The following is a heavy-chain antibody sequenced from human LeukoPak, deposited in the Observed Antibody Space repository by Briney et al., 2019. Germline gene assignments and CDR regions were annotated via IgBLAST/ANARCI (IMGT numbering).Heavy chain of an antibody. J-gene: IGHJ5*02. Sequence: GASVKVSCKASGYTFTSYGISWVRQAPGQGLEWMGWISAYNGNTNYAQKLQGRVTMTTDTSTSTAYMELRSLRSDDTDVYYCARDRAPTVTTNWFDPWGQGTLVTVSS. CDR2: ISAYNGNT. D-gene: IGHD4-17*01. CDR3: ARDRAPTVTTNWFDP. CDR1: GYTFTSYG. V-gene: IGHV1-18*01.